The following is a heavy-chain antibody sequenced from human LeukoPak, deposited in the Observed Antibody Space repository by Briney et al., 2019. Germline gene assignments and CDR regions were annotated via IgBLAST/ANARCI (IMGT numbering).Heavy chain of an antibody. CDR1: GYTFTSYY. V-gene: IGHV1-18*04. CDR3: ASGDSSSWYLSY. J-gene: IGHJ4*02. CDR2: ISAYNGNT. D-gene: IGHD6-13*01. Sequence: ASVKVSCKASGYTFTSYYMHWVRQAPGQGLEWMGWISAYNGNTNYAQKLQGRVTMTTDTSTSTAYMELRSLRSDDTAVYYCASGDSSSWYLSYWGQGTLVTVSS.